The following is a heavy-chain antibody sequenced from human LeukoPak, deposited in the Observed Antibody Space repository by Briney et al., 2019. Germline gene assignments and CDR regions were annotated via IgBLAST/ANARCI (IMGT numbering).Heavy chain of an antibody. J-gene: IGHJ5*01. CDR1: GLHFSGTA. V-gene: IGHV3-23*01. D-gene: IGHD6-19*01. CDR2: ISHDGMNA. CDR3: AKDGAQYSSGPECDS. Sequence: PGGSLRLSCAASGLHFSGTAMSWVRQAPGKGLEWVSAISHDGMNAYYADSVEGRFTISRDNSKKTVSLEMSSLTAADTGVYYCAKDGAQYSSGPECDSRGQGALVTVSP.